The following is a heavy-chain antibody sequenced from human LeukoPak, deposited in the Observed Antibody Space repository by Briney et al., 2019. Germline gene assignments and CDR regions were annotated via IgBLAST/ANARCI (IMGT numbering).Heavy chain of an antibody. CDR1: GFTFSSYS. CDR3: ARGLAVIAAAAYYFDY. J-gene: IGHJ4*02. V-gene: IGHV3-64*01. D-gene: IGHD6-13*01. Sequence: PSGGSLRLSCVVSGFTFSSYSINWVRQAPGKGLEYVSAISSNGGSTYYANSVKGRFTISRDNSKNTLYLQMGSLRAEDMAVYYCARGLAVIAAAAYYFDYWGQGTLVTVSS. CDR2: ISSNGGST.